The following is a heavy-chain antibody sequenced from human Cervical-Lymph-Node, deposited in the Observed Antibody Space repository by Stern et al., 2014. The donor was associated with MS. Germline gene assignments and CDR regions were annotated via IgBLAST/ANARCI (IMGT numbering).Heavy chain of an antibody. D-gene: IGHD1-1*01. V-gene: IGHV1-69*01. CDR1: GDTFINFG. J-gene: IGHJ6*02. CDR2: FIPLFGTT. Sequence: QVQLVQSGADVKKPGSSVKVSCTASGDTFINFGISWVRQAPGQGLEWMGGFIPLFGTTEYAQKFQGRVTISADESATTVYMELSGLRSEDTAVYYCARDNDDNGMDVWGQGTTVTVPS. CDR3: ARDNDDNGMDV.